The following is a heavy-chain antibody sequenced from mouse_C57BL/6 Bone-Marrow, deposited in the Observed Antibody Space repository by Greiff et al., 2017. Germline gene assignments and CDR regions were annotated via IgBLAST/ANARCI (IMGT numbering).Heavy chain of an antibody. J-gene: IGHJ3*01. CDR1: GFNIKDAY. V-gene: IGHV14-4*01. Sequence: EVKLVESGAALVRPGASVKLSCTASGFNIKDAYMHWVKQRPEQGLEWIGWIDPENGDTEYASKFQGKATITVDTSSNTAYLQLSSLTSEDTAVYYCTRIAYWGQGTLVTVSA. CDR2: IDPENGDT. CDR3: TRIAY.